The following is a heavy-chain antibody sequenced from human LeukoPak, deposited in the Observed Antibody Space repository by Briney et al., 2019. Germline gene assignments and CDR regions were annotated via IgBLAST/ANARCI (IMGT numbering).Heavy chain of an antibody. V-gene: IGHV3-33*08. D-gene: IGHD2-2*01. CDR3: ARALGYHFSTFDI. J-gene: IGHJ3*02. CDR2: IWYDGSNE. CDR1: GFTFSNHA. Sequence: GRSLRLSCAASGFTFSNHAMHWVRQAPGKGLEWVAVIWYDGSNEYYADSVKGRFTISRDNSKNTLYLQMHSLRAEDTAVYYCARALGYHFSTFDIWGQGTMVTVSS.